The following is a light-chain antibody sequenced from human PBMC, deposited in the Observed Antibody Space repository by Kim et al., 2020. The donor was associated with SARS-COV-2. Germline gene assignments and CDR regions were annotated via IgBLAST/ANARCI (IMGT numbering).Light chain of an antibody. J-gene: IGLJ1*01. CDR3: QAWDSSTVL. CDR1: KLGDKY. V-gene: IGLV3-1*01. CDR2: QDS. Sequence: SVSPGQTASITCSGDKLGDKYACWYQQKPGQSPVLVIYQDSKRPSGIPERFSGSNSGNTATLTISGTQAMDEADYYCQAWDSSTVLFGTGTKVTVL.